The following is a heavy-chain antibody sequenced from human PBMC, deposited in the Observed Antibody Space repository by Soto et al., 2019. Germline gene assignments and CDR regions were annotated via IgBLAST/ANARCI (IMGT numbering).Heavy chain of an antibody. Sequence: SVKVSCKASGGTFSSYAISWVRQAPGQGLEWMGGIIPIFGTANYAQKFQGRVTITADESTSTAYMELSSLRSEDTAVYYCARRGYYYDSSGYGDAFDIWGQGTMVTVSS. CDR2: IIPIFGTA. CDR1: GGTFSSYA. CDR3: ARRGYYYDSSGYGDAFDI. J-gene: IGHJ3*02. D-gene: IGHD3-22*01. V-gene: IGHV1-69*13.